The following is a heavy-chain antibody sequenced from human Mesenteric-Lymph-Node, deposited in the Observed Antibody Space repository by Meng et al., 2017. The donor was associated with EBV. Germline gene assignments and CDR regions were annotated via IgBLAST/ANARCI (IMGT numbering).Heavy chain of an antibody. CDR3: AKDGAFWSGYYLDS. V-gene: IGHV3-23*04. D-gene: IGHD3-3*01. CDR2: LSGSGGTT. J-gene: IGHJ4*02. CDR1: GFTFSSYA. Sequence: VQRVESGGGLVQPGGSLRLSCVASGFTFSSYAMTWVRQAPGKGLEWVSSLSGSGGTTFYADSVKGRFTISRDNSKNTLYLQLNSLRAEDSAVYYCAKDGAFWSGYYLDSWGQGTLVTVAS.